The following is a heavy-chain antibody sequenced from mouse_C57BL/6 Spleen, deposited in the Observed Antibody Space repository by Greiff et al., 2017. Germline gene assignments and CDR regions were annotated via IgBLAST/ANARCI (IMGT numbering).Heavy chain of an antibody. J-gene: IGHJ2*01. D-gene: IGHD1-1*01. V-gene: IGHV1-82*01. CDR1: GYAFSSSW. CDR3: ARWYYGSDN. Sequence: QVQLQQSGPELVKPGASVKISCKASGYAFSSSWMNWVKQRPGKGLEWIGRIYPGDGDTNYNGKFKGKATLTADKSSSTAYMQLSSLTSEDAGVYYGARWYYGSDNWGKGTTLTVSS. CDR2: IYPGDGDT.